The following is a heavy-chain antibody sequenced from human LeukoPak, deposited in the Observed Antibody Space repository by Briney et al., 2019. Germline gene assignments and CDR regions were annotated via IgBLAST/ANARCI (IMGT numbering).Heavy chain of an antibody. J-gene: IGHJ4*02. CDR3: AREVESWFGDLLSYFDS. D-gene: IGHD3-10*01. V-gene: IGHV4-38-2*02. CDR1: GFSIGTGYS. Sequence: SETLSLTCSVSGFSIGTGYSWGWIRQPPGKGLEWIGTIYHRGNTYYNPSLMSRVTISSDTSKNQFSLRLTSVTAADTALYYCAREVESWFGDLLSYFDSWGQGTQVTVSS. CDR2: IYHRGNT.